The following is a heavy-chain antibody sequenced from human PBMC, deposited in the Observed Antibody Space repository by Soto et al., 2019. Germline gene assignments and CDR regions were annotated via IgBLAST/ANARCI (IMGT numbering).Heavy chain of an antibody. Sequence: ASVKVSCKASGYTFTSYAMHWVRQAPGQRLEWMGWINAGNGNTKYSQKFQGRVTITRDTSASTAYMELSSLRSEDTAVYYCARDRSGFLGFDPWGQGTLVTVSS. J-gene: IGHJ5*02. CDR1: GYTFTSYA. CDR2: INAGNGNT. V-gene: IGHV1-3*01. D-gene: IGHD6-19*01. CDR3: ARDRSGFLGFDP.